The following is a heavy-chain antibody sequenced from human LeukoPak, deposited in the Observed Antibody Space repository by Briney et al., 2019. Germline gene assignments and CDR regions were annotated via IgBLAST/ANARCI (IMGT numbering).Heavy chain of an antibody. V-gene: IGHV1-8*01. CDR2: MNPNSGNT. Sequence: GASVKVSCKASGYTFTSYDINWVRQATGQGLEWMGWMNPNSGNTGYAQKFQGRVTITADKSTSTAYMELSSLRSEDTAVYYCASTLYYYDSSGRYFDYWGQGTLVTVSS. CDR3: ASTLYYYDSSGRYFDY. D-gene: IGHD3-22*01. J-gene: IGHJ4*02. CDR1: GYTFTSYD.